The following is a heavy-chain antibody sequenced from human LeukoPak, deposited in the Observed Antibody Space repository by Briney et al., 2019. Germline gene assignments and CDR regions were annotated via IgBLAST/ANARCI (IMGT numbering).Heavy chain of an antibody. V-gene: IGHV4-34*01. Sequence: SETLSLTCAVYGGSFIGYYWSWIRQPPGKGREWVGEINHSGSTNYNPSLKSRVTISVDTSKNQFSLKLSSVTAADTAIYYCARSPHWYDSSGYYILFDYWGQENRVTVSS. CDR1: GGSFIGYY. CDR2: INHSGST. D-gene: IGHD3-22*01. J-gene: IGHJ4*01. CDR3: ARSPHWYDSSGYYILFDY.